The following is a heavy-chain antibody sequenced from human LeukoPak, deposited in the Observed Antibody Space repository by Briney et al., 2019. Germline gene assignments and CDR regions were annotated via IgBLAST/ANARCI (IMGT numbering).Heavy chain of an antibody. Sequence: GGSLRLSCAASGFIFNTYGMHWVRQAPGKGLEWVAFIRNDGSDRYYAVSVKGRFTISRDNAKNSLYLQMNSLRAEDTAVYYCARDNGWLQLTYFDYWGQGTLVTVSS. V-gene: IGHV3-30*02. CDR2: IRNDGSDR. J-gene: IGHJ4*02. CDR1: GFIFNTYG. D-gene: IGHD5-24*01. CDR3: ARDNGWLQLTYFDY.